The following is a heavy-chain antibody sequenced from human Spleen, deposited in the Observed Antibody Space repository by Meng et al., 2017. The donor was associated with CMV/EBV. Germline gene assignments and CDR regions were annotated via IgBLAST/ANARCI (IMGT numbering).Heavy chain of an antibody. J-gene: IGHJ4*02. D-gene: IGHD7-27*01. CDR1: GYTLSDLS. CDR3: ARDNNWGPDY. V-gene: IGHV1-24*01. Sequence: ASVKVSCKVSGYTLSDLSMHWVRQAAGKGPEWLGGFDPQSAKTVYAQKFQGRLTMTEDTSTDTAYMELRSLISEDTAVYYCARDNNWGPDYWGQGTLVTV. CDR2: FDPQSAKT.